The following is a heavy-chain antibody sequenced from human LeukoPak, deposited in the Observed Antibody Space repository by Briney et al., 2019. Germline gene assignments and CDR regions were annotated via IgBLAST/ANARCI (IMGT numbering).Heavy chain of an antibody. D-gene: IGHD2-8*02. CDR1: GFTFSSSA. CDR2: IAHHGNNK. J-gene: IGHJ4*02. CDR3: AKDGSWSCTD. Sequence: GGSLRLPCGASGFTFSSSAMHWVRQGPGKGLEWVAYIAHHGNNKYYADSVKGRFTISRDNSKGSLYLQMNSLRADDTAVYYCAKDGSWSCTDWGQGTLVTVSS. V-gene: IGHV3-30*02.